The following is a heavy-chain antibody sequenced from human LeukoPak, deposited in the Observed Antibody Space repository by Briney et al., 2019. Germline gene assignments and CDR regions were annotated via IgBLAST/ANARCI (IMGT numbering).Heavy chain of an antibody. CDR3: AKDYYYGSGSPYYVDK. CDR1: GFAFSRYG. Sequence: GGSLRLSCAASGFAFSRYGMHWVRQAPGKGLEWVAFIRLDGSNKYLADSVKGRFTISRDNSKNTLSLQTNSLRVEDTAVYYCAKDYYYGSGSPYYVDKWGQGTLVTVSS. CDR2: IRLDGSNK. D-gene: IGHD3-10*01. J-gene: IGHJ4*02. V-gene: IGHV3-30*02.